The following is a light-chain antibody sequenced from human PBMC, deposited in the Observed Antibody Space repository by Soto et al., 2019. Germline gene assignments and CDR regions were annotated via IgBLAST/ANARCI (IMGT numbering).Light chain of an antibody. CDR1: QSVSSNY. CDR2: YAY. CDR3: QQYGSSGT. Sequence: EIVLTQSPGTLSLSPGERATLSCRASQSVSSNYLAWYQQKPGQAPRLLIYYAYRRTTGIPDRFSGSGSGTDFTLTISRLEPEDFAVYYCQQYGSSGTFGQGTKVDIK. J-gene: IGKJ1*01. V-gene: IGKV3-20*01.